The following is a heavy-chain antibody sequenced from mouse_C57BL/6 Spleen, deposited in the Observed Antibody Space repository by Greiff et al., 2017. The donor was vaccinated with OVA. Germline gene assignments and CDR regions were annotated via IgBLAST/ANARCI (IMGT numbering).Heavy chain of an antibody. V-gene: IGHV1-82*01. CDR2: IYPGDGDT. CDR3: ASRYFDV. J-gene: IGHJ1*03. CDR1: GYAFSSSW. Sequence: VQLQQSGPELVKPWASVKISCKASGYAFSSSWMNWVKQRPGKGLEWIGRIYPGDGDTNYNGKFKGKATLTADKSSSTAYMQLSSLTSEDSAVYFCASRYFDVWGTGTTVTVSS.